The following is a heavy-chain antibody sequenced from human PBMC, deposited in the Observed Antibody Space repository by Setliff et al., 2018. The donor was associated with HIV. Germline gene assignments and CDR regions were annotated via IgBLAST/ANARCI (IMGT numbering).Heavy chain of an antibody. V-gene: IGHV3-53*01. CDR2: INGGTTT. CDR3: ARDSPLSHFDY. Sequence: GGSLRLSCVASGITVSGIHMTWVRQAPGKGLEWVSVINGGTTTYYADSVRGRFTISRDNYKNTLYLQMNSLRPEDTAVYYCARDSPLSHFDYWGQGILVTVSS. CDR1: GITVSGIH. J-gene: IGHJ4*02.